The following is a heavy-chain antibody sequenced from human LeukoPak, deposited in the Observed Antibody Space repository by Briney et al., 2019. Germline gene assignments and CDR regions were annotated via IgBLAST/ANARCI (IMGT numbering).Heavy chain of an antibody. Sequence: SETLSLTCTVSGYSIRNGFYWGWIRQPPGKGLEWIGSIYHSGSTNYNSSLKSRVTISVDTSKNQFSLTLTSVTAADTAVYYCARNFYDNTGNYWGQGTLVTVSS. CDR1: GYSIRNGFY. V-gene: IGHV4-38-2*02. D-gene: IGHD3-22*01. J-gene: IGHJ4*02. CDR3: ARNFYDNTGNY. CDR2: IYHSGST.